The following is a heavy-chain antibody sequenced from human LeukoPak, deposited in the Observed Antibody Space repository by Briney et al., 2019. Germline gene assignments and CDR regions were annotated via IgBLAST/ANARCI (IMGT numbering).Heavy chain of an antibody. CDR3: ARCAKGNWFDP. J-gene: IGHJ5*02. CDR2: IWYDGSTK. V-gene: IGHV3-33*01. Sequence: GGSLRLSCAASGFTFSSYGMHWVRQAPGKGLEWVAIIWYDGSTKYYADSVKGRFTISRDNSKDTLYLQMNSPRAEDTAVYYCARCAKGNWFDPWGQGTLVTVSS. CDR1: GFTFSSYG.